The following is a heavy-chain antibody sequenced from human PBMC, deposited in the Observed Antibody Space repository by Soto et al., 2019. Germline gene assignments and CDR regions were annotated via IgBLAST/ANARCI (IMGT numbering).Heavy chain of an antibody. D-gene: IGHD3-22*01. CDR3: ARDLDSSGYYYYGMDV. Sequence: EVQLVESGGGLVQPGGSLRLSCAASGFTFSSYEMNWVRQAPGKGLEWVSYISSSGSTIYYADSVKGRFTISRDNAKNSLYLQMNSLRAEDTAVYYCARDLDSSGYYYYGMDVWGQGTTVTVSS. J-gene: IGHJ6*02. CDR1: GFTFSSYE. V-gene: IGHV3-48*03. CDR2: ISSSGSTI.